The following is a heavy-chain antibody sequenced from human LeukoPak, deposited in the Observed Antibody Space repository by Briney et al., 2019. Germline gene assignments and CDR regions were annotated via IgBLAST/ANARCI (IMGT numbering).Heavy chain of an antibody. Sequence: GGSLRLSCAASGFTFSSYSMNWVRQAPGKGLEWVSSVSSSSSYIYYADSVKGRFTISRDNAKNSLYLQMNSLRAEDTAVYYCARVGATRRGYWGQGTLVTVSS. V-gene: IGHV3-21*01. CDR3: ARVGATRRGY. CDR1: GFTFSSYS. D-gene: IGHD1-26*01. CDR2: VSSSSSYI. J-gene: IGHJ4*02.